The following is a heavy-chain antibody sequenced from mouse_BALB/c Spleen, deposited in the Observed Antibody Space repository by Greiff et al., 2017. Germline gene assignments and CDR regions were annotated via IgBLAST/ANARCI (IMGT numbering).Heavy chain of an antibody. D-gene: IGHD2-4*01. Sequence: VQLKQSGPELVKPGASVKISCKASGYTFTDYNMHWVKQSHGKSLEWIGYIYPYNGGTGYNQKFKSKATLTVDNSSSTAYMELRSLTSEDSAVYYCARDYGGFDYAMDYWGQGTSVTVSS. CDR3: ARDYGGFDYAMDY. J-gene: IGHJ4*01. CDR2: IYPYNGGT. V-gene: IGHV1S29*02. CDR1: GYTFTDYN.